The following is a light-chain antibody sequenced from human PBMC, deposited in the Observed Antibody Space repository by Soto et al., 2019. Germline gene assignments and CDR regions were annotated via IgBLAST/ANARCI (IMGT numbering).Light chain of an antibody. CDR2: GTS. CDR3: QHYDSSSLYS. V-gene: IGKV3-20*01. Sequence: EIVLTQSPGTLSLSPGERATLSCWTSQSTDTRYIAWYQQRPGQAPRLLIYGTSNRATGIPDRFSGSGSGTHFTLTISRLEPDDFAVYYCQHYDSSSLYSFGQGTKLEIK. J-gene: IGKJ2*03. CDR1: QSTDTRY.